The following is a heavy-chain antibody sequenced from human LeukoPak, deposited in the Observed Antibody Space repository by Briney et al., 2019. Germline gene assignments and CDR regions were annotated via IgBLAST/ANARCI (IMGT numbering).Heavy chain of an antibody. V-gene: IGHV1-69*05. J-gene: IGHJ5*02. CDR2: IIPIFGTA. D-gene: IGHD4-17*01. CDR3: ARDVHGDYGSGWFDP. Sequence: SSVKVSCKASGGTFSSYAISWVRQAPGQGLEGMGGIIPIFGTANYAQKFQGRVTITTDESTSTAYMELSSLRSEDTAVYYCARDVHGDYGSGWFDPWGQGTLVSVSS. CDR1: GGTFSSYA.